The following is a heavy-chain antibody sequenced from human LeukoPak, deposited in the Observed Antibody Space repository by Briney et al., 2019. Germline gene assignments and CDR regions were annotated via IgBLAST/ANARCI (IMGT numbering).Heavy chain of an antibody. CDR3: ARRVGGYSGSWFFDY. CDR1: GVSFSGYY. D-gene: IGHD1-26*01. Sequence: PSETLSLTCAVSGVSFSGYYWSWIRQPPGKGLEWIGYIYYSGSTNYNPSLKSRVTISVDTSKSQFSLKLSSVTAADTAVYYCARRVGGYSGSWFFDYWGQGTLVTVSS. CDR2: IYYSGST. J-gene: IGHJ4*02. V-gene: IGHV4-59*01.